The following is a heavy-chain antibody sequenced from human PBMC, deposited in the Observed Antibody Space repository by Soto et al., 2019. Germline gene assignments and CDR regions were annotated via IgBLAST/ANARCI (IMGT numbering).Heavy chain of an antibody. CDR2: INTDGSST. CDR1: GFTFSSYW. D-gene: IGHD5-18*01. Sequence: GGSLRLSCAASGFTFSSYWMFWVRQAPGKGLVWVSRINTDGSSTIYADSVKGRFTISRDNAKNTLYLQMNSLRVDDTAIYYCAKVLSGFSYGRAWGQGTLVPSPQ. CDR3: AKVLSGFSYGRA. J-gene: IGHJ5*02. V-gene: IGHV3-74*01.